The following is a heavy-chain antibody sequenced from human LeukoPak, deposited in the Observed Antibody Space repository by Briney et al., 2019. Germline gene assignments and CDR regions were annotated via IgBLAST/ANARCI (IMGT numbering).Heavy chain of an antibody. J-gene: IGHJ4*02. CDR1: GYTFSSYG. CDR2: ITSYNGNT. Sequence: ASVKVSCKASGYTFSSYGISWVRQAPGQGLEWTGWITSYNGNTKYAQQLQGRVTMTTDTSTGTAYMELRSLRSDDTAVYYCAREDTAMVGYYFDYWGQGTLVTVSS. V-gene: IGHV1-18*01. CDR3: AREDTAMVGYYFDY. D-gene: IGHD5-18*01.